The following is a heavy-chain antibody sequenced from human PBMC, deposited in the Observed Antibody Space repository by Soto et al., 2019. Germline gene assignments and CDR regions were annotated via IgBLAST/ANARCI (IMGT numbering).Heavy chain of an antibody. CDR2: IYYSGST. D-gene: IGHD2-15*01. V-gene: IGHV4-39*01. J-gene: IGHJ4*02. Sequence: QLQLQESGPGLVKPSETLSLTCTVSGGSISSSSYYWGWIRQPPGKGLEWIGSIYYSGSTYYNPSLKSRVTISVDTSKHQFSLKLSSVPAADTAVYYCASRRTYCSGGSCYSQVDYWGQGTLVTVAS. CDR1: GGSISSSSYY. CDR3: ASRRTYCSGGSCYSQVDY.